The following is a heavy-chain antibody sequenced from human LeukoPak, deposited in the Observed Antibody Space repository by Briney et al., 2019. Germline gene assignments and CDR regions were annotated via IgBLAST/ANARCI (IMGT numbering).Heavy chain of an antibody. V-gene: IGHV4-4*02. CDR1: GGSISSSNW. Sequence: KASETLSLTCAVSGGSISSSNWWSWVRQPPGKGLEWIGSIYYSGSTYYNPSLKSRVTISVDTSKNQFSLKLSSVTAADTAVYYCARGAYPDAFDIWGQGTMVTVSS. CDR3: ARGAYPDAFDI. CDR2: IYYSGST. J-gene: IGHJ3*02.